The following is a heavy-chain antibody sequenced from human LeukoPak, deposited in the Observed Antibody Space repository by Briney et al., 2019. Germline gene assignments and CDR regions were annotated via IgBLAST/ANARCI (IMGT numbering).Heavy chain of an antibody. CDR1: GFTFSSYS. V-gene: IGHV3-48*01. D-gene: IGHD2-15*01. CDR3: AREDRIGY. CDR2: ISSSSSTI. J-gene: IGHJ4*02. Sequence: QPGGSLRLSCAASGFTFSSYSMNWVRQAPGKGLEWVSYISSSSSTIYYADSVKGRFTISRDNAKNSLYLQMNSLRAEDTAVYYCAREDRIGYWGQGTLVTVSS.